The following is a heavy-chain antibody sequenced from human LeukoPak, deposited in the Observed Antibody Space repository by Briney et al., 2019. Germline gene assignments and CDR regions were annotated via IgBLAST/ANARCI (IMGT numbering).Heavy chain of an antibody. V-gene: IGHV3-49*04. J-gene: IGHJ6*03. Sequence: PGGSLRLSCAASGFTFSSYSMNWVRQAPGKGLEWVGFIRSKAYGGTTEYAASVKGRFTISRDDSKSIAYLQMNSLKTEDTAVYYCTREGTDYDFWSGLDYYYMDVWGKGTTVTVSS. CDR3: TREGTDYDFWSGLDYYYMDV. D-gene: IGHD3-3*01. CDR1: GFTFSSYS. CDR2: IRSKAYGGTT.